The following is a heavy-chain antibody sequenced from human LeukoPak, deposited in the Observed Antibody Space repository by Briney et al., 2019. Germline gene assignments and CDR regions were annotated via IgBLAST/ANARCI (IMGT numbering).Heavy chain of an antibody. CDR3: AKEGGYTYGPLDY. CDR2: ITSDSSTM. CDR1: GFTFSSYS. V-gene: IGHV3-48*01. D-gene: IGHD5-18*01. Sequence: GGSLRLSCAASGFTFSSYSMNWVRQTPGQGLEWVSYITSDSSTMFYADSVKGRFTASRDNAENSMYLQMNSLRAEDTAVYYCAKEGGYTYGPLDYWGQGTLVTVSS. J-gene: IGHJ4*02.